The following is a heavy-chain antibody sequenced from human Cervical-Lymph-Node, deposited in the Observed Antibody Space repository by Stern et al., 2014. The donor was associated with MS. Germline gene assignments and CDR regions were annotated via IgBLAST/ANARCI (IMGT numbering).Heavy chain of an antibody. D-gene: IGHD3-16*01. V-gene: IGHV4-4*02. Sequence: QLQLQESGPGLVQPSGTLSLTCTVSGASLSGVNWWSWVRHPPGKGLEWIEEVFHTGDTNYTPSLRSRVVMLVNSSKSQFPLRLTSVTAADTAVYYCARGGGTDSPTYDYWGQGTLVTVS. CDR3: ARGGGTDSPTYDY. J-gene: IGHJ4*02. CDR1: GASLSGVNW. CDR2: VFHTGDT.